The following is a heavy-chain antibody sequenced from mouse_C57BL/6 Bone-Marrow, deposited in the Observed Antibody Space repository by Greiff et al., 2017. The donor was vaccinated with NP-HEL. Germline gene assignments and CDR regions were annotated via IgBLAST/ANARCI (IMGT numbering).Heavy chain of an antibody. J-gene: IGHJ1*03. D-gene: IGHD1-1*01. CDR3: TREGGDYDTTVVGYFDV. Sequence: EVMLQESGTVLARPGASVKMSCKTSGYTFTSYWMHWVKQRPGQGLEWIGAIYPGNSDTSYKQKLKGKAKLTAVTSASTAYMELSSLTNEDSAVYYCTREGGDYDTTVVGYFDVWGTGTTVTVSS. CDR1: GYTFTSYW. CDR2: IYPGNSDT. V-gene: IGHV1-5*01.